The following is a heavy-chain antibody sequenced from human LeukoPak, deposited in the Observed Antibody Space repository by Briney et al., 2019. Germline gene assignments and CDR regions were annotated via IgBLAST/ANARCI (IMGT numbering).Heavy chain of an antibody. CDR1: GFTFSSYW. V-gene: IGHV3-74*01. D-gene: IGHD1-26*01. Sequence: PGGSLRLSCAVSGFTFSSYWMHWVRQAPGKGLEWVSRINIDGATTNYADSVKGRFTISRDNAKNTLHLQMNSLRADDTAVYYCVRGAVGTGVWFDPWGQGTLVTVSS. J-gene: IGHJ5*02. CDR2: INIDGATT. CDR3: VRGAVGTGVWFDP.